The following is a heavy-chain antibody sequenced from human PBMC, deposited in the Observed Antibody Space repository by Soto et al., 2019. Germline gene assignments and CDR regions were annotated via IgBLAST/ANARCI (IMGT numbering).Heavy chain of an antibody. CDR3: AKLFSAARPGGF. Sequence: QVQLVESGGGVVQPGRSLRLSCAASGFTFSSYGMHWVRQAPGKGLEWVAVISYDGSNKYYADSVKGRFTISRDNSKNTLYLQMNRLRAEDTGVYYCAKLFSAARPGGFWGQGTLVTVS. V-gene: IGHV3-30*18. CDR1: GFTFSSYG. D-gene: IGHD6-6*01. CDR2: ISYDGSNK. J-gene: IGHJ4*02.